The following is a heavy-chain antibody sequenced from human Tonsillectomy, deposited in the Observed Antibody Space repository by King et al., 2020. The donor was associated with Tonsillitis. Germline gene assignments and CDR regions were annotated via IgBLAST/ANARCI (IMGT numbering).Heavy chain of an antibody. CDR2: ISYDGSNK. CDR3: ARDNYYYYYMDV. Sequence: QLVQSGGGVVQPGRSLRLSCAASGFTFSAFTMRWVRQAPGKGLEWVAVISYDGSNKYYTDSVKGRFTISRENSKNTLYLQINSLRAEDTAVYYCARDNYYYYYMDVWGKGTTVTVSS. CDR1: GFTFSAFT. J-gene: IGHJ6*03. V-gene: IGHV3-30*10.